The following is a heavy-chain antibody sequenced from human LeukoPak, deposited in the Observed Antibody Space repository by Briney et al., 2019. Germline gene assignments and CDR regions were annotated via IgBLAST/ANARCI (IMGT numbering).Heavy chain of an antibody. CDR3: ARRTPRLRHVDY. D-gene: IGHD4-17*01. J-gene: IGHJ4*02. V-gene: IGHV4-59*08. CDR2: IYYSGST. Sequence: SETLSLTCTDSGGSISSYYWSWIRQPPGKGLEWIGYIYYSGSTNYNPSLKSRVTISVDTSKNQFSLKLSSVTAADTAVYYCARRTPRLRHVDYWGQGTLVTVSS. CDR1: GGSISSYY.